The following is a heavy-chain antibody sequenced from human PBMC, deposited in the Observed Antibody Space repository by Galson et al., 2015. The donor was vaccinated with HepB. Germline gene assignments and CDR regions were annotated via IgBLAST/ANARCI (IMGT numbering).Heavy chain of an antibody. Sequence: SLRLSCAVSGFTFSSYTMNWVRQAPGKGLEWVSSISISSNYIYYAGSVRGRFTISRDNAKNSLYLQMNSLRAEDTAVYYCARDGDARDYDFDYWGQGTLVTVSS. J-gene: IGHJ4*02. CDR3: ARDGDARDYDFDY. V-gene: IGHV3-21*01. CDR2: ISISSNYI. CDR1: GFTFSSYT. D-gene: IGHD4-17*01.